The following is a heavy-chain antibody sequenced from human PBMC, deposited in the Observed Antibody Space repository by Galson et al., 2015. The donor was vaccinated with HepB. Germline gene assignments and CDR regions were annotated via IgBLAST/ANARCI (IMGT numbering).Heavy chain of an antibody. V-gene: IGHV1-69*02. Sequence: PVKVSCKASGGTSSSYTISWVRQAPGQGLEWMGRIIPILGIANYAQKFQGRVTITADKSTSTAYMELSSLRSEDTAVYYCARGVGSSGYQLAYNFDYWGQGTLVTVSS. CDR1: GGTSSSYT. CDR2: IIPILGIA. D-gene: IGHD3-22*01. CDR3: ARGVGSSGYQLAYNFDY. J-gene: IGHJ4*02.